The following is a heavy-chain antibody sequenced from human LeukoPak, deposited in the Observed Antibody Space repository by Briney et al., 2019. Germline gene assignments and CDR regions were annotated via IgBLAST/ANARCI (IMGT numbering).Heavy chain of an antibody. Sequence: SETLSLTCTVSGGSISSYYWSWIRQPPGKGLEWIGEINHSGSTDYNPSLKSRVTISIDKSKNHFSLKLTSVTAADTAIYYCARDSYNWNVDAFDPWGQGTLVTVSS. D-gene: IGHD1-20*01. CDR1: GGSISSYY. J-gene: IGHJ5*02. CDR3: ARDSYNWNVDAFDP. CDR2: INHSGST. V-gene: IGHV4-34*01.